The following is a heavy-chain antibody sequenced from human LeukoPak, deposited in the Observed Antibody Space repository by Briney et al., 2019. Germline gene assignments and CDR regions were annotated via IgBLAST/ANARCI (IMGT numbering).Heavy chain of an antibody. D-gene: IGHD1-1*01. V-gene: IGHV3-33*01. CDR2: IWYDGSNK. CDR1: GFTFSSYG. CDR3: ARIATTDYYYGMDV. J-gene: IGHJ6*02. Sequence: GGSLRLSCAASGFTFSSYGMHWVRQAPGKGLEWVAVIWYDGSNKYYADSVKGRFTISRDNPKNTLYLQMNSLRAEDTAVYYCARIATTDYYYGMDVWGQGTTVTVSS.